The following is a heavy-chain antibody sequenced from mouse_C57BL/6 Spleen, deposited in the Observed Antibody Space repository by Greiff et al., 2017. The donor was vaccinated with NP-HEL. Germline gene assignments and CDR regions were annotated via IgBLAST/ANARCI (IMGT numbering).Heavy chain of an antibody. J-gene: IGHJ2*01. CDR1: GFTFSDYG. D-gene: IGHD1-1*01. CDR2: ISSGSSTI. CDR3: ALTTVVALDY. Sequence: DVKLVESGGGLVKPGGSLKLSCAASGFTFSDYGMHWVRQAPEKGLEWVAYISSGSSTIYYADTVKGRFTISRDNAKNTLFLQMTSLRSEDTAMYYCALTTVVALDYWGQGTTLTVSS. V-gene: IGHV5-17*01.